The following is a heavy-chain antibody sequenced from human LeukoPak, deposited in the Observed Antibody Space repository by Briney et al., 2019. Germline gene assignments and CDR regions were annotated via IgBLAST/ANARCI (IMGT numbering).Heavy chain of an antibody. CDR3: ASSRAGYLFDY. CDR2: IYYSGST. D-gene: IGHD5-24*01. Sequence: SETLSLTCTVSAGSISSGGYYWSWIRQHPGKGLEWIGYIYYSGSTYYNPSLKSRLSIPVDTSQNQFSLKLSSVTAADTAVYYCASSRAGYLFDYWGRGTLVTVSS. V-gene: IGHV4-31*03. CDR1: AGSISSGGYY. J-gene: IGHJ4*02.